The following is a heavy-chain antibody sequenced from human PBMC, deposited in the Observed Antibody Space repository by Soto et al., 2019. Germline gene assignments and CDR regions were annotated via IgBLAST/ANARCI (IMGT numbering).Heavy chain of an antibody. CDR2: IKQDGSEK. CDR3: AALVVVAAYDAFDI. J-gene: IGHJ3*02. Sequence: EVQLVESGGGLVQPGGSLRLSCAASGFTFSSYWMSWVRQAPGKGLEWVANIKQDGSEKYYVDSVKGRFTISRDNAKNTLYLQMNSLRAEDTAVYYCAALVVVAAYDAFDIWGQGTMVTVSS. V-gene: IGHV3-7*01. CDR1: GFTFSSYW. D-gene: IGHD2-15*01.